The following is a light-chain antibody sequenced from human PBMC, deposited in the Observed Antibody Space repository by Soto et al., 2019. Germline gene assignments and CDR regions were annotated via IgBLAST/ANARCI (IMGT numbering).Light chain of an antibody. Sequence: EIVMTQSPATLSVSPGERATLSCRASQSVSSNLAWYQQKPGQAPRLLIYGASTRATGIPARFSGSRSGTEFTLTISRLQAEDFAVYYCQQYNNWPKTFGQGTRLEMK. CDR3: QQYNNWPKT. CDR1: QSVSSN. V-gene: IGKV3-15*01. CDR2: GAS. J-gene: IGKJ5*01.